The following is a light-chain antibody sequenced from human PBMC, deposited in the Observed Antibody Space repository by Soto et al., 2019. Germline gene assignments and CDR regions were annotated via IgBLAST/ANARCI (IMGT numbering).Light chain of an antibody. CDR2: EVS. CDR1: SSDVGGYNY. V-gene: IGLV2-14*01. J-gene: IGLJ1*01. Sequence: QSALTQPASVSGSPEQSITISCTGTSSDVGGYNYVSWYQQHPGKAPKLMIYEVSNRPSGVSNRFSGSKSGNTASLTISGLQAEDEADYYCSSYTSSREVFGTGTKVTVL. CDR3: SSYTSSREV.